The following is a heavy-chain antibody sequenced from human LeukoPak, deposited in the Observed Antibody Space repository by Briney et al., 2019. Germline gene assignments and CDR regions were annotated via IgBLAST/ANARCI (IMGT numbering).Heavy chain of an antibody. D-gene: IGHD1-26*01. CDR3: ARGRPQESGAIDY. Sequence: SVEVSCKASGGTFSSYAISGVRQAPGQGLEWMGRIIPILGIANYAQKFQGRVTITADKSTSTAYMELSSLRSEDTAVYYCARGRPQESGAIDYWGQGTLVTVSS. J-gene: IGHJ4*02. V-gene: IGHV1-69*04. CDR1: GGTFSSYA. CDR2: IIPILGIA.